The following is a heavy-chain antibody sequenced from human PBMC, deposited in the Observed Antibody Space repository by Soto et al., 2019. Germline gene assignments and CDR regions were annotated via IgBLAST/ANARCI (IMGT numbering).Heavy chain of an antibody. CDR1: RGSISSSGYY. Sequence: SETLSLTCTVSRGSISSSGYYWGWIRQPPGRGLEWIASIYYSGNSYYTPSLQSRVSISVDTSKNQFSLKLSSVTAADTAVYYCARHVLSGTAGLDAFDIWGQGTMVTVS. J-gene: IGHJ3*02. CDR3: ARHVLSGTAGLDAFDI. D-gene: IGHD1-26*01. V-gene: IGHV4-39*01. CDR2: IYYSGNS.